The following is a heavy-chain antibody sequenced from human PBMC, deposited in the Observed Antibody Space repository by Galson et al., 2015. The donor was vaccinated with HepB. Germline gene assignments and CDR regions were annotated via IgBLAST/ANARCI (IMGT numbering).Heavy chain of an antibody. D-gene: IGHD1-7*01. Sequence: LRLSCAASGFALSDAWMSWVRQTPGKGLEWVGRLKRKTGGGTSDYAAPVKGRFAISRDDSKNTVYLQMNSLKTEDTAIYYCTTVKTGTPNAPGGYWGQGTLVTVSS. V-gene: IGHV3-15*01. J-gene: IGHJ4*02. CDR1: GFALSDAW. CDR2: LKRKTGGGTS. CDR3: TTVKTGTPNAPGGY.